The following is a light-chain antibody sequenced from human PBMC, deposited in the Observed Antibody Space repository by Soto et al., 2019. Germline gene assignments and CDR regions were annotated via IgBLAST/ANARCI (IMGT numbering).Light chain of an antibody. CDR3: QQHDKWPIT. J-gene: IGKJ5*01. CDR2: GAS. V-gene: IGKV3-20*01. CDR1: QSITNNY. Sequence: IMVTQSPGTLSLSPGESATLPCRASQSITNNYLAWYQQKPGRAHRLLIYGASSRATGIPDRFSGSGSGTDFTLTISRLEPEDFAVYYCQQHDKWPITFGQGTRLEIK.